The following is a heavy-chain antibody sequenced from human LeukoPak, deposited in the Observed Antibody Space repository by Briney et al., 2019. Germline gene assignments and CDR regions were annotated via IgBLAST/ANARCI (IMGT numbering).Heavy chain of an antibody. Sequence: SETLSLTCAVYGGSFSGYYWSWIRQPPGKGLEWIGSIYHSGSTYYNPSLKSRVTISVDTSKNQFSLKLSSVTAADTAVYYCARRWYYDSSGYPSFENYYYYMDVWGKGTTVTVSS. CDR2: IYHSGST. D-gene: IGHD3-22*01. CDR3: ARRWYYDSSGYPSFENYYYYMDV. J-gene: IGHJ6*03. V-gene: IGHV4-34*01. CDR1: GGSFSGYY.